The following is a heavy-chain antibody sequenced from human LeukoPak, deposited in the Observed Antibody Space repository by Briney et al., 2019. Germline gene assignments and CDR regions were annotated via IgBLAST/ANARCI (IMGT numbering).Heavy chain of an antibody. CDR2: INHSGAT. CDR1: SGSFSSYY. D-gene: IGHD6-13*01. V-gene: IGHV4-34*01. Sequence: SETLSLTCAVYSGSFSSYYWSWIRQPPGKGLEWIGEINHSGATNYNPSLKSRVTMSVETSKNQFFLKLRSLTAADTAVYDCARGPRRYTSSWLDWYFDLWGCGTLVIVSS. J-gene: IGHJ2*01. CDR3: ARGPRRYTSSWLDWYFDL.